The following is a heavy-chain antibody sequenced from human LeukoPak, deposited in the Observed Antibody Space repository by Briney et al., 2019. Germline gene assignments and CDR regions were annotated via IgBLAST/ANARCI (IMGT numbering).Heavy chain of an antibody. J-gene: IGHJ4*02. V-gene: IGHV3-30*01. CDR3: ARSLIVTSYFDY. Sequence: GGSLRLSCAASGFAFNTYTVHWVRQAPGQGLEWMAVISYDGTHKFYADSVKGRFTISRDNSKSTLFLQMDSLRPEDTAIYYCARSLIVTSYFDYWGQGTLVTVSS. CDR1: GFAFNTYT. CDR2: ISYDGTHK. D-gene: IGHD2/OR15-2a*01.